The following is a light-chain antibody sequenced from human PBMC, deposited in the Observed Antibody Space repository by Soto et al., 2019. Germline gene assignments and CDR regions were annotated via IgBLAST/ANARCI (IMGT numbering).Light chain of an antibody. V-gene: IGKV3-15*01. Sequence: EILMTQSPATLSVSPGEGATLSCRASQSVGNKLAWYQQKPGQPPSLLIYDTSTRAAAVPARFSGSGSGTAFTLTITGLQSEDFAVYYCQQYYSWPLFGPGTKVDIK. J-gene: IGKJ3*01. CDR3: QQYYSWPL. CDR2: DTS. CDR1: QSVGNK.